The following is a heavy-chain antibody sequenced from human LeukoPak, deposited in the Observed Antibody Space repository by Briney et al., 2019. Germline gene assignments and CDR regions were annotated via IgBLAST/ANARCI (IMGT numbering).Heavy chain of an antibody. CDR3: ARRRVRYFDWATSAFDI. V-gene: IGHV4-34*01. CDR2: INHSGST. J-gene: IGHJ3*02. D-gene: IGHD3-9*01. CDR1: GGSFSGYY. Sequence: SETLSLTCAVYGGSFSGYYWSWIRQPPGKGLEWIGEINHSGSTNYNPSLKSRVTISVDTSKNQFSLKLSSVTAADTAVYYCARRRVRYFDWATSAFDIWGQGTMVTVSS.